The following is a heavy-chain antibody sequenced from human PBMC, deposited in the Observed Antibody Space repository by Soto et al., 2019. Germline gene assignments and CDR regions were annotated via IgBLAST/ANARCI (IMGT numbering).Heavy chain of an antibody. Sequence: PGGSLRLSCAASGFTFSRHWMTWVRQAPGKGLEWVANIKEDGSQKYYVDSVKGRFTISRDNSKNTLYLQMNSLRAEDTAVYYCARSYSSSWELYYYYYGMDVWGQGTTVTVSS. CDR3: ARSYSSSWELYYYYYGMDV. D-gene: IGHD6-13*01. CDR1: GFTFSRHW. J-gene: IGHJ6*02. CDR2: IKEDGSQK. V-gene: IGHV3-7*01.